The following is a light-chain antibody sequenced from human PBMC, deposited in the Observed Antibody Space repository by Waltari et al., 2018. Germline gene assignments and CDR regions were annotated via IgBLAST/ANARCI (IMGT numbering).Light chain of an antibody. CDR2: SGS. Sequence: EIVMTQSPATLSVSPVESATLSCRASESVSSNLAWYQQKPGQAPRLLMYSGSTRATGIPARFSGSGSGREFTLTISSLQSEDFAVYYCQQYNTWPPYTFGQGTKLEIK. CDR3: QQYNTWPPYT. CDR1: ESVSSN. J-gene: IGKJ2*01. V-gene: IGKV3-15*01.